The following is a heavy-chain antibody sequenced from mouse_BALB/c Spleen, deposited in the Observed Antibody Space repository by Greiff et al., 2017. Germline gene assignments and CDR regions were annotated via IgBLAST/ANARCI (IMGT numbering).Heavy chain of an antibody. CDR2: IYPGDGDT. CDR3: ARDDYYAMDY. V-gene: IGHV1-87*01. CDR1: GYTFTSYW. Sequence: VKLQQSGAELARPGASVKLSCKASGYTFTSYWMQWVKQRPGQGLEWIGAIYPGDGDTRYTQKFKGKATLTADKSSSTAYMQLSSLASEDSAVYYCARDDYYAMDYWGQGTSVTVSS. J-gene: IGHJ4*01.